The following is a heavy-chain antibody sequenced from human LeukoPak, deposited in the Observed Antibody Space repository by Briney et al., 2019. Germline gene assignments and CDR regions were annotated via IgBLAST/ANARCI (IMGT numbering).Heavy chain of an antibody. V-gene: IGHV4-34*01. D-gene: IGHD6-19*01. CDR1: GGSLSGYY. CDR2: INHSGST. J-gene: IGHJ4*02. CDR3: ARQWLVSPLFDY. Sequence: SETLSLTCAVYGGSLSGYYWSWIRQPPGKGLEWIGEINHSGSTNYNPSLKSRVTISVDTSKNQLSLKLSSMTGADTAVYYCARQWLVSPLFDYWGQGTLVTVSS.